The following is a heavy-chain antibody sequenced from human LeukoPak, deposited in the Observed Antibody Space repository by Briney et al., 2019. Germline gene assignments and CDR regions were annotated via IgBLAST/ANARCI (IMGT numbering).Heavy chain of an antibody. CDR1: GGSISSYY. Sequence: SETLSLTCTVSGGSISSYYWSWIRQPAGKGLEWIGRIYTSGSTNYNPSLKSRVTISVDTSKNQFSLKLSSVTAADTAVYYCARTMATTRWASPNPRTKFNWFDPWGQGTLVTVSS. D-gene: IGHD5-24*01. CDR2: IYTSGST. V-gene: IGHV4-4*07. J-gene: IGHJ5*02. CDR3: ARTMATTRWASPNPRTKFNWFDP.